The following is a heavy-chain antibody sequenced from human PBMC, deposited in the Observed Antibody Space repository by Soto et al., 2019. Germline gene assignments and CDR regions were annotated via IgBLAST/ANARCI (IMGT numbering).Heavy chain of an antibody. CDR3: ARGSGPPYSDAFDL. CDR2: IYHSGST. J-gene: IGHJ3*01. CDR1: GGSISSGGYS. D-gene: IGHD3-10*01. Sequence: QLQLQESGSGLVKPSQTLSLTCAVSGGSISSGGYSWSWILQPPGKGLEWIGYIYHSGSTYYNPSLKSRVTTAVDRSKNQFSLKLSSVTAADTAVYYCARGSGPPYSDAFDLWGQGTMVTVSS. V-gene: IGHV4-30-2*01.